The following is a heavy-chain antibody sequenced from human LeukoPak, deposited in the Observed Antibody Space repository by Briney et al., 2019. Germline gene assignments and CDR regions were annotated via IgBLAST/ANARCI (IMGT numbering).Heavy chain of an antibody. CDR3: ARTTSSYSSGWNYYYMDV. D-gene: IGHD6-19*01. V-gene: IGHV1-69*05. Sequence: GSPVKVSCKASGGTFSSYAISWVRQAPGQGLEWMGGIIPIFGTANYAQKLQGRVTMTTDTSTSTAYMELRSLRSDDTAVYYCARTTSSYSSGWNYYYMDVWGKGTTVTISS. CDR2: IIPIFGTA. J-gene: IGHJ6*03. CDR1: GGTFSSYA.